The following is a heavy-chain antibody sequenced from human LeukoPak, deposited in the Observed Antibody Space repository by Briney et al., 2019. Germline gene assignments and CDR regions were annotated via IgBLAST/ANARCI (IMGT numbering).Heavy chain of an antibody. CDR1: AGSISSYY. CDR3: ARAAPATDALDY. J-gene: IGHJ4*02. Sequence: SETLSLTCTVSAGSISSYYWYWIRQPAGKGLEWIGRIYSSGSTNYSPSVKSRVTMSVDTSKNQFSLKLTSVTAADTAVYYCARAAPATDALDYWGQGTLVTASS. CDR2: IYSSGST. D-gene: IGHD6-13*01. V-gene: IGHV4-4*07.